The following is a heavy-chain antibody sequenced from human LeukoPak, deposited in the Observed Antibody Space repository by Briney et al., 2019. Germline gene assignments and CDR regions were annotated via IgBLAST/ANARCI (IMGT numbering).Heavy chain of an antibody. J-gene: IGHJ3*02. V-gene: IGHV3-15*01. CDR1: GFTFTNAW. CDR2: IKSKTDGGAT. CDR3: AKDVPEVVTAINDAFDI. Sequence: GGSLRLSCAAYGFTFTNAWMSWVRQAPGKGLEWVGRIKSKTDGGATDYAAPVKGRFTISRDNSKNTLYLQMNSLRAEDTAVYYCAKDVPEVVTAINDAFDIWGQGTMVTVSS. D-gene: IGHD2-21*02.